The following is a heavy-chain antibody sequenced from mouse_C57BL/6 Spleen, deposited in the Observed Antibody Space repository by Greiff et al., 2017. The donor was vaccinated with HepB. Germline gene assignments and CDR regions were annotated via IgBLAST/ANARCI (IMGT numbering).Heavy chain of an antibody. Sequence: EVQGVESGGDLVKPGGSLKLSCAASGFTFSSYGMSWVRQTPDKRLEWVATISSGGSYTYYPDSVKGRFTISRDNAKNTLYLQMSSLKSEDTAMYYCARHRLGRYFDYWGQGTTLTVSS. CDR3: ARHRLGRYFDY. V-gene: IGHV5-6*01. D-gene: IGHD4-1*01. J-gene: IGHJ2*01. CDR1: GFTFSSYG. CDR2: ISSGGSYT.